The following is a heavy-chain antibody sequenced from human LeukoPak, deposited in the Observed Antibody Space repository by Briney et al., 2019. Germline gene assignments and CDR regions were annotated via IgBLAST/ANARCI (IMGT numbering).Heavy chain of an antibody. Sequence: GASVKVSRKASGYTFTSYGISWVRQAPGQGLEWMGWTSAYNGNTNYAQKLQGRVTMTTDTSTSTAYMELRSLRSDDTAVYYCARDLRFGELYGYWGQGTLVTVSS. V-gene: IGHV1-18*01. CDR1: GYTFTSYG. J-gene: IGHJ4*02. CDR3: ARDLRFGELYGY. CDR2: TSAYNGNT. D-gene: IGHD3-10*01.